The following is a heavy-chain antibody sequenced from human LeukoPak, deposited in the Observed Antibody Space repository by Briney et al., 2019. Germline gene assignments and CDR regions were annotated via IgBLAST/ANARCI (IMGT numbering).Heavy chain of an antibody. D-gene: IGHD5-18*01. J-gene: IGHJ3*02. CDR3: STEGYKYGYHAVDN. V-gene: IGHV3-15*01. CDR2: MKRRIEGGTT. Sequence: PGGSLRLSSAASGLTFSDAWMTSVRQAPGKGLEWVAHMKRRIEGGTTVSAAPVRGRFTISGDESENTVYLHMTSLKREDTAVADYSTEGYKYGYHAVDNWGRGTVVTVSS. CDR1: GLTFSDAW.